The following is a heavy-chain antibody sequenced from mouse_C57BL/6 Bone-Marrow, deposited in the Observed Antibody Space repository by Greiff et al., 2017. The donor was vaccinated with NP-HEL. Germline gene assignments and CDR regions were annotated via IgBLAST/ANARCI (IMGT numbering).Heavy chain of an antibody. CDR1: GYTFTSYW. CDR2: IDPSASYT. CDR3: ACNYNGSSYNAMDY. V-gene: IGHV1-69*01. D-gene: IGHD1-1*01. Sequence: QVQLQQPGAELVMPGASVKLSCKASGYTFTSYWMHWVKQRPGHGLEWIGEIDPSASYTTYNQKFKGKSTLTADKSSSTAYMALSILTSEDSAVDYCACNYNGSSYNAMDYWGQGTSITVTS. J-gene: IGHJ4*01.